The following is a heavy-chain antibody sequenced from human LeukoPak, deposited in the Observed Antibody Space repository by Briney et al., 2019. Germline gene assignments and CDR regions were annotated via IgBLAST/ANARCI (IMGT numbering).Heavy chain of an antibody. CDR3: ARTHDSSGYYWGPDY. V-gene: IGHV1-2*02. J-gene: IGHJ4*02. D-gene: IGHD3-22*01. CDR2: INPNSGGT. CDR1: GYTFTGYY. Sequence: ASVKVSCKASGYTFTGYYMHWVRQAPGQGLEWMGWINPNSGGTNYAQKFQGRVTMTRDTSISTAYMELSRLRSDDTAVYYCARTHDSSGYYWGPDYWGQGTLVTVSS.